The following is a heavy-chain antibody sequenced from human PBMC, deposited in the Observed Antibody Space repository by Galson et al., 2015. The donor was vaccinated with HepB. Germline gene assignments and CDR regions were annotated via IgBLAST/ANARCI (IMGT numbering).Heavy chain of an antibody. J-gene: IGHJ6*02. CDR3: PREADIVVVPAAPYYSYYGMDV. Sequence: SLRLSCAASGFTFSSYSMNWVRQAPGKGLEWVSSISSSSSYIYYADSVKGRFTISRDNANNSLYLQMNSLRAEDTAVYYCPREADIVVVPAAPYYSYYGMDVWGQGTTVTVSS. CDR2: ISSSSSYI. D-gene: IGHD2-2*01. CDR1: GFTFSSYS. V-gene: IGHV3-21*01.